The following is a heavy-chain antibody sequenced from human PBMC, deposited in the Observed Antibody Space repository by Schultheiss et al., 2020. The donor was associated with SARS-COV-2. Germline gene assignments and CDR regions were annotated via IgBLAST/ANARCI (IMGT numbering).Heavy chain of an antibody. D-gene: IGHD3-22*01. CDR2: IYYSGST. V-gene: IGHV4-39*07. CDR1: GGSISSSSYY. J-gene: IGHJ4*02. CDR3: AGDYDYEGQ. Sequence: SETLSLTCTVSGGSISSSSYYWGWIRQPPGKGLEWIGSIYYSGSTNYNPSLKSRVTMSVDTSKNQFSLKLSSVTAADTAVYYCAGDYDYEGQWGQGTLVTVSS.